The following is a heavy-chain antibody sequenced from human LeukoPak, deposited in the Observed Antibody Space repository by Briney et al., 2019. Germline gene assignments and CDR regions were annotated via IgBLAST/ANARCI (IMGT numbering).Heavy chain of an antibody. V-gene: IGHV1-8*01. CDR1: GYTFTSYD. Sequence: GASVKVSCKASGYTFTSYDINWVRQATGQGLEWMGWMNPNSGNTGYAQKFQGRVTVTRNTSISTAYMELNSLRAEDTAVYYCAKDCSSTSCYPHYYYGMDVWGQGTTVTVSS. CDR3: AKDCSSTSCYPHYYYGMDV. J-gene: IGHJ6*02. D-gene: IGHD2-2*01. CDR2: MNPNSGNT.